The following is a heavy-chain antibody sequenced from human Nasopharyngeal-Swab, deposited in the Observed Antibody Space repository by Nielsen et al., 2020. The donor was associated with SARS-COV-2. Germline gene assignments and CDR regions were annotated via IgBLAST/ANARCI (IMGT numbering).Heavy chain of an antibody. V-gene: IGHV3-7*03. Sequence: GESLKISCAATGLSFSGYWMTWVRQAPGKGLEWVANIKNDGSEKYYGDSVKGRFTISRDNAKNSLFLQMSTLRAEDTAVYYCAKITADYDFWRHQYYYYMDVWGKGTTVTVSS. J-gene: IGHJ6*03. CDR1: GLSFSGYW. CDR2: IKNDGSEK. D-gene: IGHD3-3*01. CDR3: AKITADYDFWRHQYYYYMDV.